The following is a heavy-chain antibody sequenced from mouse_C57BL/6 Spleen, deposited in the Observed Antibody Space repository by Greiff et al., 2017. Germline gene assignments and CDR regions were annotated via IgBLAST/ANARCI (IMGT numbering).Heavy chain of an antibody. CDR1: GYTFTSYW. D-gene: IGHD1-1*01. CDR3: ARGGYYGSRGLFAY. Sequence: QVQLQQPGAELVRPGSSVKLSCKASGYTFTSYWMDWVKQRPGQGLEWIGNIYPSDSETHYNQKFKDKATLTVDKSSSTAYMQLSSLTSEDSAVYYCARGGYYGSRGLFAYWGQGTLVTVSA. J-gene: IGHJ3*01. V-gene: IGHV1-61*01. CDR2: IYPSDSET.